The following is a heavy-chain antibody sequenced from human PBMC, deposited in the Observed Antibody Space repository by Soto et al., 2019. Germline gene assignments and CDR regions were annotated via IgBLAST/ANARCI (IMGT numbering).Heavy chain of an antibody. Sequence: QMQLVQSGPEVKKPGTSVKVSCKASGFTFTSSAVQWVRQARGQRLEWIGWIVVGSGNTNYAQKFQERVTITRDMSTSTAYMELSSLRSEDTAVYYCAAGHFGWSTQRRGEYYFDYWGQGTLVTVSS. CDR3: AAGHFGWSTQRRGEYYFDY. D-gene: IGHD3-9*01. J-gene: IGHJ4*02. CDR2: IVVGSGNT. CDR1: GFTFTSSA. V-gene: IGHV1-58*01.